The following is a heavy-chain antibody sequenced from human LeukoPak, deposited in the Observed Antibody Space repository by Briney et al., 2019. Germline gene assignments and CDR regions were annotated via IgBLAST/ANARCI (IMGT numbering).Heavy chain of an antibody. CDR3: ASRFYYDSSGRYAFDI. V-gene: IGHV3-23*01. Sequence: GGSLRLSCAASGFTFSSYAMSWVRQAPGKGLEWVSAISGSGGSTYYADSVKGRFTISRDNSKNTLYLQMNSLRAEDTAVYYCASRFYYDSSGRYAFDIWGQGTMVTVSS. CDR2: ISGSGGST. J-gene: IGHJ3*02. D-gene: IGHD3-22*01. CDR1: GFTFSSYA.